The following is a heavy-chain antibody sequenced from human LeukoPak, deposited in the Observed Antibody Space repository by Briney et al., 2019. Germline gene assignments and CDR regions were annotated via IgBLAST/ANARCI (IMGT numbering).Heavy chain of an antibody. J-gene: IGHJ4*02. Sequence: SETLSLTCTVSGGSISSGGYYWSWIRQPPGKGLEWIGYIYHSGSTYYNPSLKSRVTISVDRSKNQFSLKLSSVTAADTAVYYCARDPLYYDSSGYPLDWGQGTLVTVSS. CDR1: GGSISSGGYY. V-gene: IGHV4-30-2*01. CDR2: IYHSGST. D-gene: IGHD3-22*01. CDR3: ARDPLYYDSSGYPLD.